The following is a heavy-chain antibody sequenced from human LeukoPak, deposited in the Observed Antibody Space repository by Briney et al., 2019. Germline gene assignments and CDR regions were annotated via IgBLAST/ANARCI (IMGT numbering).Heavy chain of an antibody. V-gene: IGHV4-39*07. CDR2: IYYSGST. D-gene: IGHD6-13*01. Sequence: SETLSLTCTVSGGSISSSSYYWGWIRQPPGKGLEWIGSIYYSGSTYYNPSLKSRVTISVDTSKNQFSLKLSSVTAADTAVYYCALSSSPPYYYYYMDVWGKGTTVTVSS. CDR1: GGSISSSSYY. J-gene: IGHJ6*03. CDR3: ALSSSPPYYYYYMDV.